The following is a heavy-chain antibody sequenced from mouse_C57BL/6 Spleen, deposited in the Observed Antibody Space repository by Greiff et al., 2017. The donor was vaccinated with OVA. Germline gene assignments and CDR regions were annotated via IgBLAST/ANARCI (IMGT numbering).Heavy chain of an antibody. V-gene: IGHV1-52*01. J-gene: IGHJ4*01. CDR1: GYTFTSYW. CDR2: IDPSDSET. D-gene: IGHD1-1*01. CDR3: ARGSFITTVVDAMDY. Sequence: QVQLQQPGAELVRPGSSVKLSCKASGYTFTSYWMQWVKQRPIQGLEWIGNIDPSDSETHYNQKFKGKATLTVDKSSSTAYMQLSSLTSEDSAVYYGARGSFITTVVDAMDYWGQGTSVTVSS.